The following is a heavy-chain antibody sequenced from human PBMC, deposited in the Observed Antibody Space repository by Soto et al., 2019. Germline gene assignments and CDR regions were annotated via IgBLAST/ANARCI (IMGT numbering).Heavy chain of an antibody. J-gene: IGHJ5*02. CDR2: ISAYNGNT. D-gene: IGHD1-26*01. V-gene: IGHV1-18*01. CDR1: GYTFTSYG. CDR3: ARVVSKWDCWFDP. Sequence: SVKVACKASGYTFTSYGISWVRQAPGQGLEWMGWISAYNGNTNYAQKLQGRVTMTTDTSTSTAYMELRSLRSDDTAVYYCARVVSKWDCWFDPWGQGTLVTVSS.